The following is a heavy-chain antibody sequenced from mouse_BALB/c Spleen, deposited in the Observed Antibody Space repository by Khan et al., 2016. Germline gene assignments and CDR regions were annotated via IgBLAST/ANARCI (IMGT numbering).Heavy chain of an antibody. D-gene: IGHD1-2*01. V-gene: IGHV3-2*02. CDR2: ISYSGST. Sequence: EGQLQGSGPGLVKPSQSLSLTCTVTGYSITSGYGWNWIRQFPGNKLEWMGYISYSGSTNYNPSLKSRISITRDTSKNQFFLQLNSVTTEDTATYYCARTARIKYWGQGTTLTVSS. J-gene: IGHJ2*01. CDR3: ARTARIKY. CDR1: GYSITSGYG.